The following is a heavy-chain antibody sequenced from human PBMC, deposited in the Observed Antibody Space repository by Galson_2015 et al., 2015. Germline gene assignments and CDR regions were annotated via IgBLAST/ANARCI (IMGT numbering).Heavy chain of an antibody. CDR3: ARDRVGPYCSITSCYAGFDP. Sequence: SAKVSCQASGYTFTSYGISWVRQAPGQGLEWMGWIRAYNGNTNYAQKLQGRVTMTTDTSTSTAYMELRSLRSDDTAVYYCARDRVGPYCSITSCYAGFDPWVQGTLVTVSS. CDR2: IRAYNGNT. V-gene: IGHV1-18*01. CDR1: GYTFTSYG. J-gene: IGHJ5*02. D-gene: IGHD2-2*01.